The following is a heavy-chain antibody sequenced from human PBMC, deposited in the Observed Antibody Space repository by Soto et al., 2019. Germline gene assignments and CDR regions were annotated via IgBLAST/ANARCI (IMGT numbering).Heavy chain of an antibody. V-gene: IGHV3-33*01. CDR1: GFTFSSYG. Sequence: VQLVESGGGVVQPGRSLRLSCAASGFTFSSYGMHWVRQAPGKGLEWVAVIWYDGSNKYYADSVKGRFTISRDNSKNTLYLQMNSLRAEDTAVYYCARGVEMATRDAFDIWGQGTMVTVSS. CDR3: ARGVEMATRDAFDI. D-gene: IGHD5-12*01. J-gene: IGHJ3*02. CDR2: IWYDGSNK.